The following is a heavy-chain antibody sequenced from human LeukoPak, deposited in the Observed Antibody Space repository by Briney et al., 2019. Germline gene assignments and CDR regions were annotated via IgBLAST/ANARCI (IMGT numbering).Heavy chain of an antibody. D-gene: IGHD3-22*01. CDR3: AKDRYDKSGGYGAFDV. CDR1: GLTFSSYC. J-gene: IGHJ3*01. CDR2: IKQGGSAK. Sequence: PGGSLRLSCAASGLTFSSYCMSWVRQAPGKGLEWVADIKQGGSAKVYVASVKGRFTISRDNAKNSLYLQMDSLRVEDTAVYYCAKDRYDKSGGYGAFDVWGQGTMVTVA. V-gene: IGHV3-7*01.